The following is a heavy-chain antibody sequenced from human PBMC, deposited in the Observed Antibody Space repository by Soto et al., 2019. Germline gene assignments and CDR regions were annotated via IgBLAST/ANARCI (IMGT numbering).Heavy chain of an antibody. J-gene: IGHJ4*01. CDR3: STWTSGHTNDY. V-gene: IGHV3-73*02. Sequence: EVQLVESGGGLVQPGGSLKLSCAASGFTFSGAAMHWVRQASGKGLEWVGRIRSKADNYATAYAASVNGRFTISRDDSKNTAFLQMTSLKTDDTAVYYCSTWTSGHTNDYWGQGTLVTVSS. CDR2: IRSKADNYAT. D-gene: IGHD3-10*01. CDR1: GFTFSGAA.